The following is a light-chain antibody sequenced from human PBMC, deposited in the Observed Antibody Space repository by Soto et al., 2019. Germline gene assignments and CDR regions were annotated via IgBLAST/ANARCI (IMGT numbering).Light chain of an antibody. CDR3: QQYNDWPPWT. J-gene: IGKJ1*01. CDR1: QGISSN. V-gene: IGKV3-15*01. CDR2: GAS. Sequence: EIVMTQSPATLSVSPGERATLSCRASQGISSNLAWYQLKPGQAPRILIYGASTRATGIPARFSGSGSGTEFTLTISSLQSEDFSVYYCQQYNDWPPWTFGQGTKVEIK.